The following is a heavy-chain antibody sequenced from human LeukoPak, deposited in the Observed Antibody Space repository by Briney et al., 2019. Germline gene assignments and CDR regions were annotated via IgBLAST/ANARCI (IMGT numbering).Heavy chain of an antibody. CDR2: ISSSSSYI. V-gene: IGHV3-21*01. J-gene: IGHJ6*02. Sequence: GGSLRLSCAASGFTFSSYSMNWDRQAPGKGLEWVSSISSSSSYIYYADSVKGRFTISRDNAKNSLYLQMNSLRAEDTAVYYCARVGEYYDFWSGYFTREGYYYGMDVWGQGTTVTVSS. CDR1: GFTFSSYS. D-gene: IGHD3-3*01. CDR3: ARVGEYYDFWSGYFTREGYYYGMDV.